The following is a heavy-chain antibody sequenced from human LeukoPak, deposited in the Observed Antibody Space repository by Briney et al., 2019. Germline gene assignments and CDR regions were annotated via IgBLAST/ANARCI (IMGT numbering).Heavy chain of an antibody. V-gene: IGHV4-39*07. D-gene: IGHD5-12*01. J-gene: IGHJ3*02. Sequence: PSETLSLTCTVSGGSISSSSYYWGWIRQPPGKGLEWIGSIYHSGSTYYNPSLKSRVTIAVETSKNQFSLKLSSVTAADKAVYYCARSCRILDIVATIRARLGGNGFDIWSQGTMVTVSS. CDR3: ARSCRILDIVATIRARLGGNGFDI. CDR1: GGSISSSSYY. CDR2: IYHSGST.